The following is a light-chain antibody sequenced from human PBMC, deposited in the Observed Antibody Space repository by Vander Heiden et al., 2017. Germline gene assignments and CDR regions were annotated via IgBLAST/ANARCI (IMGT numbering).Light chain of an antibody. CDR2: SNN. Sequence: QSVLTQPPSASGTPGQRVTISCSGSSSNIGSNTVNWYQQLPGTAPKPLIYSNNQRPSGVPDRFSGSKSGTSASLAISGLQSEDEADYYCAAWDDSLNEWVFGGGTKLTVL. V-gene: IGLV1-44*01. CDR1: SSNIGSNT. J-gene: IGLJ3*02. CDR3: AAWDDSLNEWV.